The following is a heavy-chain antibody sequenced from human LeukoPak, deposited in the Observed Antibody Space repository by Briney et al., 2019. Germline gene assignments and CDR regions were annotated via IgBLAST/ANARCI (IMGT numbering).Heavy chain of an antibody. V-gene: IGHV4-34*01. Sequence: SETLSLTCAVYGGSFSGYYWSWIRQPPGKGLEWIGEINHSGSTNYNPSLKSRVTISVDTSKNQFSLKLSSVTAADTAVFYCARLRAYDFWSGYPNYPLDYWGQGTLVTVSS. CDR1: GGSFSGYY. CDR3: ARLRAYDFWSGYPNYPLDY. CDR2: INHSGST. D-gene: IGHD3-3*01. J-gene: IGHJ4*02.